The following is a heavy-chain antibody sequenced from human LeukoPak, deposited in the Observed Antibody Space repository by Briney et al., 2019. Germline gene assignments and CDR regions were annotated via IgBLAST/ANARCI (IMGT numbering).Heavy chain of an antibody. Sequence: GGSLRLSCAASGFTFSDYYMSWIRQAPGKGLEWVSYISSSGSTIYYADSVEGRFTISRDNAKNSLYLQMNSLRAEDTAVYYCARDQLDDSSGSYFDYWGQGTLVAVSS. CDR1: GFTFSDYY. CDR3: ARDQLDDSSGSYFDY. CDR2: ISSSGSTI. D-gene: IGHD3-22*01. V-gene: IGHV3-11*01. J-gene: IGHJ4*02.